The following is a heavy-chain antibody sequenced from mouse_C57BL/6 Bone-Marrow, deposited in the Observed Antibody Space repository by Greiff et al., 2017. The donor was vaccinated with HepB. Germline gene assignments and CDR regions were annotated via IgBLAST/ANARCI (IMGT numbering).Heavy chain of an antibody. J-gene: IGHJ4*01. V-gene: IGHV1-69*01. D-gene: IGHD2-1*01. CDR1: GYTFTSSW. Sequence: QVQLKQPGAELVMPGASVKLSCKASGYTFTSSWMHWVKQRPGQGLEWIGEIDPSDSYTNYNQKFKGKSTLTVDKSSSTAYMQRSSLTSEDSAVYYCAKGNFHYYAMDYWGQGTSVTVSS. CDR3: AKGNFHYYAMDY. CDR2: IDPSDSYT.